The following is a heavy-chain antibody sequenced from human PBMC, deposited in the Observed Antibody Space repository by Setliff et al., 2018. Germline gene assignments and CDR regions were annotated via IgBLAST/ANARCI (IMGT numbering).Heavy chain of an antibody. CDR3: AREGVDTRSSTDYRYYMDV. CDR2: TIPIFGTT. V-gene: IGHV1-69*05. Sequence: SVKVSCKASGGTFSSYGISWVRQAPGQGLEWMGGTIPIFGTTNYAQKFQGRVTIITDESTSTAYMELSSLRTEDSAVYYCAREGVDTRSSTDYRYYMDVWGKGTTVTVSS. CDR1: GGTFSSYG. J-gene: IGHJ6*03. D-gene: IGHD5-18*01.